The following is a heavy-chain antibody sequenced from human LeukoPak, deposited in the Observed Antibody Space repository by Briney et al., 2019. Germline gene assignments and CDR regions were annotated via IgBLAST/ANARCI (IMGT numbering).Heavy chain of an antibody. D-gene: IGHD3-22*01. CDR2: INHSGST. CDR3: ARGSALPSWTYYYDSSGYYYFDY. J-gene: IGHJ4*02. Sequence: SETLSLTCAVYGGSFSGYYWSWIRQPPGKGLEWIGEINHSGSTNYNPSLKSRVTTSVDTSKNQFSLKLSSVAAADTAVYYCARGSALPSWTYYYDSSGYYYFDYWGQGTLVTVSS. CDR1: GGSFSGYY. V-gene: IGHV4-34*01.